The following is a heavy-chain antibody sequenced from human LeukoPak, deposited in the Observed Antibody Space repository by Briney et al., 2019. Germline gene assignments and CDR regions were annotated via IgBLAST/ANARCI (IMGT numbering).Heavy chain of an antibody. V-gene: IGHV4-39*01. CDR2: IYYSGST. D-gene: IGHD5-18*01. CDR3: ASRGYSSGNYFDY. Sequence: SETLSLTCIVSGGSISSSSYYWGWIRQPPGKGLEWIGSIYYSGSTYYNPSLKSRVTVSVDTSKNQFSLKVSSVTVADTAVYFCASRGYSSGNYFDYWGQGTLVTVSS. J-gene: IGHJ4*02. CDR1: GGSISSSSYY.